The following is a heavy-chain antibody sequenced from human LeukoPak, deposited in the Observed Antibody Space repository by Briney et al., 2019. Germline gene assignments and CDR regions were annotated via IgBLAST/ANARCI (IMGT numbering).Heavy chain of an antibody. CDR3: ARLSSGYTYYFDY. CDR1: GCSISSGSYY. CDR2: IYTSGST. J-gene: IGHJ4*02. D-gene: IGHD3-22*01. V-gene: IGHV4-61*02. Sequence: SQTLSLTCTVSGCSISSGSYYWCWIRPPARKGLEWIGRIYTSGSTNYNPSLKSRVAISVDTSKNQFSLKLSSVTAADTAVYYCARLSSGYTYYFDYWGQGTLVTVSS.